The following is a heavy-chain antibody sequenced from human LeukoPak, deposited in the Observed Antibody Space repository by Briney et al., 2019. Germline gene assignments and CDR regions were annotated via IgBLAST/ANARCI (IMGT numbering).Heavy chain of an antibody. V-gene: IGHV3-23*01. CDR3: AREWGAAVDY. Sequence: SGGSLRLSCAASGFTFSSYAMSWVRQAPGKGPEWVSAISGSGGSTYYADSVKGRFTISRDNSKNTLYLQMNSLRPQDTAVYYCAREWGAAVDYWGQGTLVTVSS. D-gene: IGHD6-13*01. J-gene: IGHJ4*02. CDR2: ISGSGGST. CDR1: GFTFSSYA.